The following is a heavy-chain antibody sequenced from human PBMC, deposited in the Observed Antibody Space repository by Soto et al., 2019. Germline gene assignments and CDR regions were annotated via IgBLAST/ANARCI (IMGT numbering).Heavy chain of an antibody. CDR1: GCPISSNNW. J-gene: IGHJ4*02. D-gene: IGHD6-19*01. CDR3: ARHPAYSTGWYYFDY. Sequence: SETLSLTCAVSGCPISSNNWWNWVRQPPGKGLEWIGEIYHSGSTNYNPSLKSRVTISVDKSTNQFSLKLSSVTAADTAVYYYARHPAYSTGWYYFDYWGQGALVTVSS. CDR2: IYHSGST. V-gene: IGHV4-4*02.